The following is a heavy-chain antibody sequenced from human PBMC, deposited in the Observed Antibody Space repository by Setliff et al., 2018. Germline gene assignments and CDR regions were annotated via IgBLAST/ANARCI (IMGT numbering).Heavy chain of an antibody. CDR2: INSNSGST. Sequence: RASVKVSCKASGYTFTSFFHQWVRQAPGQGLEWLGWINSNSGSTTYAQKFQGRVTMTRGTSINTVYMELKSLTSDDSAVYYCAREVPGYSGALDFWGRGTLVTVSS. CDR1: GYTFTSFF. V-gene: IGHV1-2*02. D-gene: IGHD5-12*01. J-gene: IGHJ5*01. CDR3: AREVPGYSGALDF.